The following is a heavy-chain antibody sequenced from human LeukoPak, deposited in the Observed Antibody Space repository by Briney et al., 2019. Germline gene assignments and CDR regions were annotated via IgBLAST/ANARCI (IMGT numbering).Heavy chain of an antibody. Sequence: SETLSLTCAVSGGSFSGYYWSWIRQPPGKGLEWIGEISHSGSTNYSPSLKSRVTISVDTSKNQFSLDLSSVTAADTAVYYCARALVRATMVWYFDLWGRGTLVTVSS. J-gene: IGHJ2*01. CDR2: ISHSGST. CDR3: ARALVRATMVWYFDL. D-gene: IGHD5-12*01. CDR1: GGSFSGYY. V-gene: IGHV4-34*01.